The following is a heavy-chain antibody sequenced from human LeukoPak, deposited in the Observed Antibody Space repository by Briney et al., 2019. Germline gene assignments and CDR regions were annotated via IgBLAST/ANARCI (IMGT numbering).Heavy chain of an antibody. CDR1: GGSVSSYY. V-gene: IGHV4-59*02. CDR2: LSHSGSS. CDR3: ARLYSSSWYKAFDI. Sequence: ETLSLTCTVSGGSVSSYYWSWIRRPPGRGLEWIAYLSHSGSSDSNPSLTSRVTTLVDTSKNQFSLKLTSVTAADTAVYYCARLYSSSWYKAFDIWGQGTMVTVSS. J-gene: IGHJ3*02. D-gene: IGHD6-13*01.